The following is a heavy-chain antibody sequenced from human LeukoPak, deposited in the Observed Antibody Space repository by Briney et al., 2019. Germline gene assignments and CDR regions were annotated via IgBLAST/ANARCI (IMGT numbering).Heavy chain of an antibody. J-gene: IGHJ4*02. CDR3: ANNITGWSFDY. CDR2: IYYSGST. V-gene: IGHV4-38-2*01. D-gene: IGHD6-19*01. Sequence: SETLSLTCDVPGYSISSGYYWGSIRQPPRKGLEWIGSIYYSGSTSYNPSLKSRVTISVDTSNNQFSLKLSSVTAADTAVYYCANNITGWSFDYSGQGTLVTVSS. CDR1: GYSISSGYY.